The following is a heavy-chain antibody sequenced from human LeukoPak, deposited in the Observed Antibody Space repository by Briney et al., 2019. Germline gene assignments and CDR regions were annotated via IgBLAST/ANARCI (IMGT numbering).Heavy chain of an antibody. CDR3: ARDSLRGTGMDV. V-gene: IGHV1-46*01. D-gene: IGHD3-9*01. CDR1: GYTFTSYY. CDR2: INPSGGST. Sequence: GASVKVSCKASGYTFTSYYMHWVRQAPGQGLEWMGIINPSGGSTSYAQKFQGRFTMTSDTSTRTVYMELSSLRSDDTAVYYCARDSLRGTGMDVWGQGTTVTVSS. J-gene: IGHJ6*02.